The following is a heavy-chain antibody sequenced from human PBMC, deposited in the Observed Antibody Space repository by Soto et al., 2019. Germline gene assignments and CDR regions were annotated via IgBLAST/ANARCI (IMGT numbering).Heavy chain of an antibody. CDR2: ISGGGGST. V-gene: IGHV3-23*01. Sequence: DVQLLESGGGSVQPGGSLRLSCAVSGFPFSSYVMTWVRQAPGKGLEWVSVISGGGGSTNYAESVKGRFTISRDNSENTLYLQMNSLRAEDTAVYYCAKAVTLVRGINPYSYGLDVWGQGTTVTVSS. D-gene: IGHD3-10*01. J-gene: IGHJ6*02. CDR1: GFPFSSYV. CDR3: AKAVTLVRGINPYSYGLDV.